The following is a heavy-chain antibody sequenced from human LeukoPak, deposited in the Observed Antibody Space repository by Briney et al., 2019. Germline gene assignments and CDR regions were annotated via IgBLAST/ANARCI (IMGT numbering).Heavy chain of an antibody. CDR3: ARQGSGSHKD. CDR2: IYYSGIT. V-gene: IGHV4-59*08. Sequence: SETLSLTCTVSGGSISDYYWSWIRQPPGKGLEWIGYIYYSGITNYNPSLKSRVTISVDTSKNQFSLKLSSVTAADTAVYYCARQGSGSHKDWGQGTLVTVS. D-gene: IGHD1-26*01. CDR1: GGSISDYY. J-gene: IGHJ4*02.